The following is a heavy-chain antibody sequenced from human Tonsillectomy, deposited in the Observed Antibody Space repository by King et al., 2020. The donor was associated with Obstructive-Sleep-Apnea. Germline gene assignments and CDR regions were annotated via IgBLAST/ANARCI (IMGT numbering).Heavy chain of an antibody. CDR3: AREGYSGYDYHY. V-gene: IGHV3-30*14. CDR2: ISYDGSNN. D-gene: IGHD5-12*01. CDR1: GFTFSSYA. J-gene: IGHJ4*02. Sequence: VQLVESGGGVVQPGRSLRLSCAASGFTFSSYAMHWVRQAPGKGLEGVAVISYDGSNNYNADSVKGRFTISRDNSQNTLHLQMNSLRTEDTAVYYWAREGYSGYDYHYWGQGTLVTVSS.